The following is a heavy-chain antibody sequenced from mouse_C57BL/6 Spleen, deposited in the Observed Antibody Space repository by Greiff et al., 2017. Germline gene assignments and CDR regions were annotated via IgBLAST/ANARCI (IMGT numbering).Heavy chain of an antibody. D-gene: IGHD1-1*01. J-gene: IGHJ4*01. CDR2: ISSGSSTI. CDR3: ARNYGRVYYYAMDY. Sequence: EVKVVESGGGLVKPGGSLKLSCAASGFTFSDYGMHWVRQAPEKGLEWVAYISSGSSTIYYADTVKGRFTISRDNAKNTLFLQMTSLRSEDTAMYYYARNYGRVYYYAMDYWGQGTSVTVSS. CDR1: GFTFSDYG. V-gene: IGHV5-17*01.